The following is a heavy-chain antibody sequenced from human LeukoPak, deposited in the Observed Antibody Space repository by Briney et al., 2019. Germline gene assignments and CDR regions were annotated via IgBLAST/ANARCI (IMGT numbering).Heavy chain of an antibody. Sequence: SETLSLTCTVSGGSISSSSYYWGWIRQPPGKGLEWIGSIYYSGSTYYNPSLKSRVTISVDTSKNQFSLKLSSVTAADTAVYYCARHSAVVGTGYWGQGTLVTVSS. CDR3: ARHSAVVGTGY. CDR1: GGSISSSSYY. V-gene: IGHV4-39*01. CDR2: IYYSGST. D-gene: IGHD6-19*01. J-gene: IGHJ4*02.